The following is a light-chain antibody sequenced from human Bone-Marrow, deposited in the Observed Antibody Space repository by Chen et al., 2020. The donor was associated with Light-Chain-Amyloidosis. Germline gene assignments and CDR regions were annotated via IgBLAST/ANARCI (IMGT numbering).Light chain of an antibody. CDR1: SGSIATNY. J-gene: IGLJ3*02. Sequence: NFMLTHPHSVSESPGKSVTITCTRSSGSIATNYGQWYQQRPGRSPTTVIYEDDQRPSGVPDRFSGSIDRSSNSASLTISGLKTEDEADYYCQSYQGSSQGVFGGGTKLTVL. CDR2: EDD. CDR3: QSYQGSSQGV. V-gene: IGLV6-57*01.